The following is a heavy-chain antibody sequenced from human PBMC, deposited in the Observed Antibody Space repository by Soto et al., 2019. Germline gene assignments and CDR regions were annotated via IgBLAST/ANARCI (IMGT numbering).Heavy chain of an antibody. J-gene: IGHJ6*02. Sequence: SETLSLTCTVSGGSISGYYWSWILQPPGKGLEWIGYMYNTGSTVYNPSFKSRVTISVDTSKNQFSLKLNSVTAADTAVYYCARDLWGYCGTDCYPLDVWGQGTTVTVSS. V-gene: IGHV4-59*01. CDR3: ARDLWGYCGTDCYPLDV. CDR2: MYNTGST. D-gene: IGHD2-21*02. CDR1: GGSISGYY.